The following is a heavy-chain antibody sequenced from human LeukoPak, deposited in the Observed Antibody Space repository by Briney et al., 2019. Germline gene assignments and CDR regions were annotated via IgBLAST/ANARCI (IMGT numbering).Heavy chain of an antibody. Sequence: PGGSLRLSCAVSGFTFSRYWMHWVRQAPGKGLVWVSRINNDGSTTAYADSVKGRFTISRDNTKNTLYLQMNSLRAQDTAVYYCARTYRSFDYRRQGTLVTVS. CDR2: INNDGSTT. D-gene: IGHD6-19*01. CDR1: GFTFSRYW. V-gene: IGHV3-74*01. J-gene: IGHJ4*02. CDR3: ARTYRSFDY.